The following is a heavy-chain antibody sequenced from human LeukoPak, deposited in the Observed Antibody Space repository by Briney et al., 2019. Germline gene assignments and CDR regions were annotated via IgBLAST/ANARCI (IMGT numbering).Heavy chain of an antibody. D-gene: IGHD1-1*01. V-gene: IGHV3-66*01. CDR1: GFTFSSYW. CDR3: AREIQRWFDP. CDR2: IYSGGST. J-gene: IGHJ5*02. Sequence: GGSLRLSCAASGFTFSSYWMSWVRQAPGKGLEWVSVIYSGGSTYYADSVKGRFTISRDNSKNTLYLQMNSLRAEDTAVYYCAREIQRWFDPWGQGTLVTVSS.